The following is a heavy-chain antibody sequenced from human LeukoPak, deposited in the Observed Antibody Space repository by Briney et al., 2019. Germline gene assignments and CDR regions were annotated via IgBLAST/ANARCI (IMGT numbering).Heavy chain of an antibody. CDR2: VSYTGNT. V-gene: IGHV4-39*01. Sequence: PSETLSLTCTVSGGSISSTTYHWAWIRQPPGRGLEWIGSVSYTGNTYYNPSLRSRVTLSVDTSKNHFSLTLTSVTAADTSVYHCARHDCTDGVCFKDFDYWGQGTLVTVSS. CDR1: GGSISSTTYH. D-gene: IGHD2-8*01. J-gene: IGHJ4*02. CDR3: ARHDCTDGVCFKDFDY.